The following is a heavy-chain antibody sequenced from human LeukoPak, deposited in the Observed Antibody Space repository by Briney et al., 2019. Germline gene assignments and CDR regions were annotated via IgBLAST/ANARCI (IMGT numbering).Heavy chain of an antibody. Sequence: GGFLRVSCAASGFTFSSYAMSWVRQAPGKGLEWVSAISGSGGSTYYADSVKGRFTISRDNSKNTLYLQMNSLRAEDTAVYYCAAISGNYYDLSRNYWGQGTLVTVSS. D-gene: IGHD1-26*01. CDR1: GFTFSSYA. V-gene: IGHV3-23*01. J-gene: IGHJ4*02. CDR3: AAISGNYYDLSRNY. CDR2: ISGSGGST.